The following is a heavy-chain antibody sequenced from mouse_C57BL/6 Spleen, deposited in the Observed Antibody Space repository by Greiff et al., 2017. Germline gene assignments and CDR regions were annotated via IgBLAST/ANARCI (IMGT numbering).Heavy chain of an antibody. CDR1: GYSITSGYY. CDR2: ISYDGSN. V-gene: IGHV3-6*01. Sequence: EVKLQQPGPGLVKPSQSLSLTCSVTGYSITSGYYWNWIRQFPGNKLEWMGYISYDGSNNYNPSLKNRISITRDTSKNQFFLKLNSVTTEDTATYYCATGDGNTWFAYWGQGTLVTVSA. J-gene: IGHJ3*01. CDR3: ATGDGNTWFAY. D-gene: IGHD2-1*01.